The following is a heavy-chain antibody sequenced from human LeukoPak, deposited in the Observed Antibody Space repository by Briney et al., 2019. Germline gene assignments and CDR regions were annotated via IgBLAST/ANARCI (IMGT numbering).Heavy chain of an antibody. CDR2: ASLTGLT. CDR3: TRENGAFSPFGY. J-gene: IGHJ4*02. Sequence: SETLSLTCAVSGGSITRTNWWAWVRQPPGQGLEWIGEASLTGLTNYTPSLSSRVIMALDTSKNHLSLNLTSVTAADTAVYYCTRENGAFSPFGYWGQGTLVTVPS. D-gene: IGHD2-8*01. V-gene: IGHV4-4*02. CDR1: GGSITRTNW.